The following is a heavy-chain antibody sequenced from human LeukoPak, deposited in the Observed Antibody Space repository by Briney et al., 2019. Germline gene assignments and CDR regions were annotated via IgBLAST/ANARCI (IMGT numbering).Heavy chain of an antibody. J-gene: IGHJ6*02. CDR3: AKDSGYCSSTSCYNFYYYYGMDV. D-gene: IGHD2-2*03. CDR1: GFTFDDYA. V-gene: IGHV3-43*02. CDR2: ISGDGGST. Sequence: GGSLRLSCAASGFTFDDYAMHWVRQAPGKGLEWVSLISGDGGSTYYADSVKGRFTISRDNSKNSLYLQMNSLRTEDTALYYCAKDSGYCSSTSCYNFYYYYGMDVWGQGTTVTVSS.